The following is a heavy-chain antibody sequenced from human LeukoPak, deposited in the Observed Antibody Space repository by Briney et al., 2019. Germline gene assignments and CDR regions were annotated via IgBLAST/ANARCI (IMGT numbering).Heavy chain of an antibody. D-gene: IGHD3-3*01. Sequence: SETLSLTCTVSGGSISSYYWSWIRQPPGKGLAWIGYIYYSGSTNYNPSLKSRVTISVDTSKNQFSLKLSSVTAADTAVYYCARGQGDYDFWSGYPYYYYYYMDVWGKGTTVTVSS. CDR3: ARGQGDYDFWSGYPYYYYYYMDV. V-gene: IGHV4-59*01. CDR2: IYYSGST. J-gene: IGHJ6*03. CDR1: GGSISSYY.